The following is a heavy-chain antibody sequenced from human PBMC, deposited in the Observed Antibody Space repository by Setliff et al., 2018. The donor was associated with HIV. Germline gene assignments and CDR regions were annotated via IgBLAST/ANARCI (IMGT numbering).Heavy chain of an antibody. CDR3: ARDPSKAARPWGYSDY. D-gene: IGHD6-6*01. Sequence: ASVKVSCKAAGYAFISYAIHWVRQAPGQRLEWMGWINGGTGNTKYSQKFQGRVTITRDTSANVVYTELSSLRSEDTAIYYCARDPSKAARPWGYSDYWGQGILGTVS. CDR1: GYAFISYA. J-gene: IGHJ4*02. CDR2: INGGTGNT. V-gene: IGHV1-3*01.